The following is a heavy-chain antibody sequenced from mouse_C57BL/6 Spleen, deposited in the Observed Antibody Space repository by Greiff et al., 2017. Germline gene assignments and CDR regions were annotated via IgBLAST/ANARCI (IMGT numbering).Heavy chain of an antibody. V-gene: IGHV5-6*01. D-gene: IGHD1-1*01. CDR3: ARQEYGSSSWYFDY. CDR1: GFTFSSYG. J-gene: IGHJ2*01. CDR2: ISSGGSYT. Sequence: EVKLVESGGDLVKPGGSLKLSCAASGFTFSSYGMSWVRQTPDKRLEWVATISSGGSYTYYPDSVKGRFTISRDNAKNTLYLQMSSLKSEDTAMYYCARQEYGSSSWYFDYWGQGTTLTVSS.